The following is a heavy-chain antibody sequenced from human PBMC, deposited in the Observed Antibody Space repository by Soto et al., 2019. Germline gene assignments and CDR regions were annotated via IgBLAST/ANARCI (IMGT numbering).Heavy chain of an antibody. D-gene: IGHD2-15*01. J-gene: IGHJ6*02. CDR2: ISYDGSNK. V-gene: IGHV3-30-3*01. CDR3: ARDVLEGWWLCMDV. CDR1: GFTFSSYA. Sequence: QVQLVESGGGVVQPGRSLRPSCAASGFTFSSYAMHWVRQAPGKGLEWVAVISYDGSNKYYADSVKGRFTISRDNSTNKLYLQMNSLRAEDTAVYYCARDVLEGWWLCMDVCGQGPTVTVSS.